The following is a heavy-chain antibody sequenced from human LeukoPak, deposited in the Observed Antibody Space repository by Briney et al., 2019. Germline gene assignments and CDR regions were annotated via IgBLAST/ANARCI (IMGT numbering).Heavy chain of an antibody. D-gene: IGHD5-18*01. V-gene: IGHV3-23*01. Sequence: PGGSLRLSCAASGFTVTNNYMSWVRQAPGKGLEWVSAISGSGGSTYYADSVKGRFTISRDNSKNTLYLQMNSLRAEDTAVYYCAKDRYSYGTYYYYGMDVWGQGTTVTVSS. J-gene: IGHJ6*02. CDR2: ISGSGGST. CDR1: GFTVTNNY. CDR3: AKDRYSYGTYYYYGMDV.